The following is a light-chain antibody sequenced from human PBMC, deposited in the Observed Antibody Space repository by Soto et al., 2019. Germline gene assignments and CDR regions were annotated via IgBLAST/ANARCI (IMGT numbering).Light chain of an antibody. CDR3: QKYSSPPYT. J-gene: IGKJ2*01. CDR1: QGIRIY. Sequence: DIQMTQSPSSLSASVGDRVTITCRASQGIRIYLAWYQQKPGKVPKLLIYTASTRQSGVPSRFSGSGSGTEFTLIISNLQPEDVATYYCQKYSSPPYTFGQGTKVEIK. V-gene: IGKV1-27*01. CDR2: TAS.